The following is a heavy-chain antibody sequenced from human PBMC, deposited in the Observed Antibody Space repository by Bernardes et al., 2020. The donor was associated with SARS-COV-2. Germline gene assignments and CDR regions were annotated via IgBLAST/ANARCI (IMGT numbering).Heavy chain of an antibody. CDR3: ARDLYYDFPTYYYYGMDV. CDR1: GFSLSTSGMC. V-gene: IGHV2-70*11. CDR2: IDWDDDK. D-gene: IGHD3-3*01. Sequence: SGPTLVKPTQTLTLTCTFSGFSLSTSGMCVSWIRQPPGKALEWLARIDWDDDKYYSTSLKTRLTISKDTSKNQVVLTMTNMDPVDTATYYCARDLYYDFPTYYYYGMDVWGQGTTVTVSS. J-gene: IGHJ6*02.